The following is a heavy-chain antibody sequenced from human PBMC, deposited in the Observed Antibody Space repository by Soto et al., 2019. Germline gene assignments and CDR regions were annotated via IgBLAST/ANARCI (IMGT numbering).Heavy chain of an antibody. Sequence: GESLKISCKGSGYSFTSYWIGWVRQMPGKGLEWMGIIYPGDSDTRYSPSFQGQVTISADKSISTAYLQWSSLKASDTAMYYCARGGSGSYYTPDYYGMDVWGQGTTVTV. D-gene: IGHD3-10*01. CDR1: GYSFTSYW. J-gene: IGHJ6*02. CDR3: ARGGSGSYYTPDYYGMDV. V-gene: IGHV5-51*01. CDR2: IYPGDSDT.